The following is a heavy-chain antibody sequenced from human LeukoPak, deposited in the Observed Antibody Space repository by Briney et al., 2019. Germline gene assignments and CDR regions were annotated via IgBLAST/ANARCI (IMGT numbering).Heavy chain of an antibody. D-gene: IGHD2-21*01. Sequence: GRSLRLSSAASVFTFSSYGMHWVREAPGTGVWWVALICSYGTMTYSADTVKGRFTISRDKTKNTLYLQINSIRVAETTVYYSATGGGPIRGEQVYSFDYWGQGTLVTVSS. CDR2: ICSYGTMT. CDR1: VFTFSSYG. J-gene: IGHJ4*02. V-gene: IGHV3-33*01. CDR3: ATGGGPIRGEQVYSFDY.